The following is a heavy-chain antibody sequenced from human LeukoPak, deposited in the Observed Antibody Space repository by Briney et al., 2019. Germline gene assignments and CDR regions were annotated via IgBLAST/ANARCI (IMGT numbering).Heavy chain of an antibody. Sequence: PGGSLRLSCAASGFSFSNHCINWVRQTPGKGLEWFGRTRNKAESYKTEYAASVKGRFTISRDDSKKSLFLHMNSLKTEDTAVYYCARESSIFQVVARSYMDVWGKGTTVTVSS. J-gene: IGHJ6*03. D-gene: IGHD3-3*01. CDR2: TRNKAESYKT. CDR3: ARESSIFQVVARSYMDV. V-gene: IGHV3-72*01. CDR1: GFSFSNHC.